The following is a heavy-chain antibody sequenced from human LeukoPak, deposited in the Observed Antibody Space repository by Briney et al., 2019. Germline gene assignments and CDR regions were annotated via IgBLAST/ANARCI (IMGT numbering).Heavy chain of an antibody. CDR1: GFTFSSYA. J-gene: IGHJ2*01. Sequence: GGSLRLSCAASGFTFSSYAMHWVRRAPGKGLEWVAVISYDGSNKYYADSVQGRFTISRDNSKNTLYLQMNSLRAEDTAVYYCASPLVESGGNIYFGLWGRGTLVTVSS. CDR2: ISYDGSNK. D-gene: IGHD4-23*01. CDR3: ASPLVESGGNIYFGL. V-gene: IGHV3-30*03.